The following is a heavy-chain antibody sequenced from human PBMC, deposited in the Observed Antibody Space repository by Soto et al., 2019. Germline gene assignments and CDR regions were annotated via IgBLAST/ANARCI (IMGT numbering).Heavy chain of an antibody. V-gene: IGHV1-3*01. D-gene: IGHD2-2*01. CDR1: GYTFPNYA. CDR3: ARYVEIVVVPAASDSYYYYGMDV. J-gene: IGHJ6*02. Sequence: GASVKVSCKASGYTFPNYAIHWVRQAPGQRLEWMGWINAGNGDTLYSHKFQGRVTITIDTSASTAYMELSSLRSEDTAVYYCARYVEIVVVPAASDSYYYYGMDVWGQGTTVTVSS. CDR2: INAGNGDT.